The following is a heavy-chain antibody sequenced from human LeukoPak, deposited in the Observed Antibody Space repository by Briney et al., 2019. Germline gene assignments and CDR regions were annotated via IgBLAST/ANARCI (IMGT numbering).Heavy chain of an antibody. V-gene: IGHV3-49*04. CDR1: GFTFSSHW. CDR2: IRSEAYGGTA. D-gene: IGHD2-15*01. J-gene: IGHJ5*02. Sequence: GGSLRLSCAASGFTFSSHWMTWVRQAPGKGLESVGFIRSEAYGGTAEYAASVKGRFTISRHDSKSIAYLQMNSLKTEDTAVYYCTRAVYCSGGSCSFDPWGQGTLVTVSS. CDR3: TRAVYCSGGSCSFDP.